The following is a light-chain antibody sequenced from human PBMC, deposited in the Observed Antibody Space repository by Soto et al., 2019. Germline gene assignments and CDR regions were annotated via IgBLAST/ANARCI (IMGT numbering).Light chain of an antibody. CDR3: QQYNSYSPLLT. CDR2: KAS. CDR1: QSISSW. Sequence: DIQMTQSPSTLSASVGDRVTITCRASQSISSWLAWYQQKPGKAPKLLIYKASSLESGVPSRFSGSGSGTEFTLTISSLQPDDFATYYCQQYNSYSPLLTFGGGTKVEIK. V-gene: IGKV1-5*03. J-gene: IGKJ4*01.